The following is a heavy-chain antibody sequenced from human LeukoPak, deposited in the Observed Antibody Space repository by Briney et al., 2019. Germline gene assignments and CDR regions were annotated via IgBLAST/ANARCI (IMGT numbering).Heavy chain of an antibody. V-gene: IGHV3-23*01. CDR2: ISVSGAYT. D-gene: IGHD1-26*01. J-gene: IGHJ4*02. CDR1: GGSFSGYY. Sequence: ETLSLTCAVYGGSFSGYYWSWIRQPPGKGLEWVSAISVSGAYTNYTDSVKGRFTVSRDNSKNTLYLQMSSLRAEDTAVYYCAKGSGTYFSIDYWGQGTLVTVSS. CDR3: AKGSGTYFSIDY.